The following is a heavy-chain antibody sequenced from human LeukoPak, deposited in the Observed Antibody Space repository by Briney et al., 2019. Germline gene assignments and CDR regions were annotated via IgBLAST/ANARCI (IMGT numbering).Heavy chain of an antibody. J-gene: IGHJ6*02. CDR2: ISWNSGSI. D-gene: IGHD7-27*01. CDR3: AKDQLGSGYYYGMDV. V-gene: IGHV3-9*01. Sequence: GGSLRLSCAASGFSFSIFSMNWVRQAPGKGLEWVSGISWNSGSIGYADSVKGRFTISRDNAKNSLYLQMNSLRAEDTALYYCAKDQLGSGYYYGMDVWGQGTTVTVSS. CDR1: GFSFSIFS.